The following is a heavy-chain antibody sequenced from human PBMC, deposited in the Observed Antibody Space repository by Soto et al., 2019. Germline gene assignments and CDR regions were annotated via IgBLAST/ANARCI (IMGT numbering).Heavy chain of an antibody. CDR2: ITSRGDNI. CDR1: GFTFSNYA. Sequence: PGGSLRLSCSVSGFTFSNYAMNWVRQAPGKGPEWVSSITSRGDNIHYADSVKGRFTVSRDNAKNSLFLHMNSLRAEDTAVYYCARDPGFCSGTTCYTKNYFDYWGQGTLVTVSS. D-gene: IGHD2-2*02. J-gene: IGHJ4*02. V-gene: IGHV3-21*01. CDR3: ARDPGFCSGTTCYTKNYFDY.